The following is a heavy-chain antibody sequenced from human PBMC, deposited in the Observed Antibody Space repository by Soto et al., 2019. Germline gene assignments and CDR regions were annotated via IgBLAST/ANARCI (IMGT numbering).Heavy chain of an antibody. V-gene: IGHV4-59*01. CDR3: ASGTIYHSYGMDV. J-gene: IGHJ6*02. CDR1: GGSISSYY. CDR2: VYYTGST. Sequence: SETLCLTCTVSGGSISSYYWSGIRQPPGKGLEWIGYVYYTGSTDYNPSLKSRVTMSVDTSKNQFSLKLSSVTAADTAVYYSASGTIYHSYGMDVWGQAKMLTFSS. D-gene: IGHD2-2*01.